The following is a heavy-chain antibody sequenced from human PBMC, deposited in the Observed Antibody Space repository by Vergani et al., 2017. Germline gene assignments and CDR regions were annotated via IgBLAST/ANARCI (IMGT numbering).Heavy chain of an antibody. V-gene: IGHV3-21*01. CDR2: ISSSSSYR. D-gene: IGHD2-2*01. CDR3: ASGVPPYQLATQYFHH. J-gene: IGHJ1*01. CDR1: GFTFGSYS. Sequence: DVHLVESGGGLVKPGGSLRLSCVASGFTFGSYSMNWVRQAPGKGLEWVSFISSSSSYRYYADSVKGRFTITRDNGEYSLLLQMNSLRPEDTAVYYCASGVPPYQLATQYFHHWGQGTLVTVSS.